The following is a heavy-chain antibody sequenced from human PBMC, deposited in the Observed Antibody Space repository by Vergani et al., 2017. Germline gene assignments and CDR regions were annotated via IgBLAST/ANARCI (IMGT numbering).Heavy chain of an antibody. J-gene: IGHJ3*02. CDR1: GFTVSSNY. CDR2: SGSGGST. CDR3: ARQSPTGFYTSTIAARHDAFDI. V-gene: IGHV3-53*01. Sequence: EVQLVESGGGLIQPGGSLRLSCAASGFTVSSNYMSWVRQAPGKGLEWVSAISGSGGSTYYADSVKGRFTISRDNAKNSLYLQMNSLRAEDTAVFYCARQSPTGFYTSTIAARHDAFDIWGQGTMVTVSS. D-gene: IGHD6-6*01.